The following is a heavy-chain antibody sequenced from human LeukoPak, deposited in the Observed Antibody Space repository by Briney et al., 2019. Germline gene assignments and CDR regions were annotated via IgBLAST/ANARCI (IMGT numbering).Heavy chain of an antibody. CDR1: GGSISSGDYY. V-gene: IGHV4-30-4*08. Sequence: SETLSLTCTVSGGSISSGDYYWSWIRLPPGKGLEWIGYIYYSGSTYYNPSLKSRVTISVDTSKNQFSLKLSSVTAADTAVYYCAREGDGDYIFNWGQGTLVTVSS. J-gene: IGHJ4*02. CDR3: AREGDGDYIFN. D-gene: IGHD4-17*01. CDR2: IYYSGST.